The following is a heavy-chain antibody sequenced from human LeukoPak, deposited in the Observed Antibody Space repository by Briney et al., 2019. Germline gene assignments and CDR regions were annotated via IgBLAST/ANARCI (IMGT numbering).Heavy chain of an antibody. CDR1: GFTFSSYA. CDR3: ANDLRGGCSSTSCYPPGY. J-gene: IGHJ4*02. D-gene: IGHD2-2*01. V-gene: IGHV3-23*01. Sequence: GGSLRLSCAASGFTFSSYAMSWVRQAPGKGLEWVSVITGNGVSTFYADSVKGRFTISRDNSKNTLYLQMNSLRAEDTAVYFCANDLRGGCSSTSCYPPGYWGQGTLVTVSS. CDR2: ITGNGVST.